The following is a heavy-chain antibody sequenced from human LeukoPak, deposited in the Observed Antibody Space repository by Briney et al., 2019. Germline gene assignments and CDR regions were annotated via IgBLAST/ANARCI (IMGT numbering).Heavy chain of an antibody. CDR1: GYSFTSNY. Sequence: ASVTVSCKASGYSFTSNYIHWVRQDPGQGLEWMGMIYPRDGSTSYAQKFQGRVTVTRDTSTSTVHMELSGLRSEDTAVYYCARDQEAFDYWGQGTLVTVSS. V-gene: IGHV1-46*01. CDR2: IYPRDGST. CDR3: ARDQEAFDY. J-gene: IGHJ4*02.